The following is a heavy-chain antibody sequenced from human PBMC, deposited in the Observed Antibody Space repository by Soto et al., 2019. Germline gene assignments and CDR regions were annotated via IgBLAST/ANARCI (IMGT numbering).Heavy chain of an antibody. CDR1: GGTFSSYT. Sequence: QVQLVQSGAEVKKPGSSVKVSCKASGGTFSSYTISCVRQAPGHGLEWMCSIIHILSIANYAQKFQGRVTITAYKCTSTAYMELSSLRSEATSVYYCARDSPDYDILTCYYVSYYYMEVWGKGTTVTVSS. D-gene: IGHD3-9*01. V-gene: IGHV1-69*08. CDR2: IIHILSIA. CDR3: ARDSPDYDILTCYYVSYYYMEV. J-gene: IGHJ6*03.